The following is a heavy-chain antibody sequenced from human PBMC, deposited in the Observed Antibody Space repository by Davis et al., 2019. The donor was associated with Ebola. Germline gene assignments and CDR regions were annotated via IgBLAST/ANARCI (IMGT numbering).Heavy chain of an antibody. J-gene: IGHJ5*02. Sequence: ASALVSCNASGYTFTAYYIHWVRQAPAQGHECMGRLNPNFRCKIYAQKFQDRVTMTIDTSINTAYMELDRLRSDDTAVYYCARGHTYGRWDDWFDPWGQGTLVTVSS. CDR3: ARGHTYGRWDDWFDP. V-gene: IGHV1-2*06. CDR2: LNPNFRCK. CDR1: GYTFTAYY. D-gene: IGHD5-18*01.